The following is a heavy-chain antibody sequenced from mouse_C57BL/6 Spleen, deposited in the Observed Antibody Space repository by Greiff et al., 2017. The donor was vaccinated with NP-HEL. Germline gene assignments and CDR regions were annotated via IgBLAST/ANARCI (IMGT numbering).Heavy chain of an antibody. CDR3: PLYEYDGYYFDY. CDR1: GYTFTDYY. Sequence: VQLQQSGAELARPGASVKLSCKASGYTFTDYYINWVKQRPGQGLEWIGWIYPGSGNTKYNEKFKGKATLTVDTSSSPAYMQLSSLTSEDSAVYFCPLYEYDGYYFDYWGKGTTLTVSS. D-gene: IGHD2-4*01. J-gene: IGHJ2*01. CDR2: IYPGSGNT. V-gene: IGHV1-84*01.